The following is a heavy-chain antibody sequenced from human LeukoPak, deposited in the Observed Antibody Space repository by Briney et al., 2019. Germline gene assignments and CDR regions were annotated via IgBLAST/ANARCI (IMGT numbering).Heavy chain of an antibody. J-gene: IGHJ4*02. V-gene: IGHV3-23*01. Sequence: PGGSLRLSCAASGFTFRTYWMAWVRQAPGKGLEWVSDLGGNSGYTYYADSVKGRFTVSRDNSKNTLSLQMNSLRAEDTAVYYCARKSSHFDSSGYLDYWGQGTLLTVSS. CDR1: GFTFRTYW. CDR3: ARKSSHFDSSGYLDY. CDR2: LGGNSGYT. D-gene: IGHD3-22*01.